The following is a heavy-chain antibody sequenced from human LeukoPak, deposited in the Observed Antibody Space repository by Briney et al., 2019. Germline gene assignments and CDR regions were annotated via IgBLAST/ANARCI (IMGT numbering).Heavy chain of an antibody. J-gene: IGHJ4*02. D-gene: IGHD3-9*01. V-gene: IGHV5-51*01. CDR2: IYPGDSDT. CDR1: GYIFTSYW. CDR3: ARPLRYFDWSFDY. Sequence: GESLKISCQGSGYIFTSYWIGWVRQLPGKGLEGMGIIYPGDSDTRYSPSFQGQVTISADKSISTAYLQWSSLKASDTAMYYCARPLRYFDWSFDYWGQGTLVTVSS.